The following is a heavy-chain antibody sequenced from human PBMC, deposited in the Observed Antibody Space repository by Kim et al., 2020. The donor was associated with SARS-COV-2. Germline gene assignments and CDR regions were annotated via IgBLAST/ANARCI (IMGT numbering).Heavy chain of an antibody. D-gene: IGHD3-10*01. CDR2: IWYDGSNK. V-gene: IGHV3-33*06. Sequence: GGSLRLSCAASGFTFSSYGMHWVRQAPGKGLEWVAVIWYDGSNKYYADSVKGRFTISRDNSKNTLYLQMNSLRAEDTAVYYCAKAPPGPYYYGSGSYLFSAFDIWGQGTMVTVSS. CDR3: AKAPPGPYYYGSGSYLFSAFDI. CDR1: GFTFSSYG. J-gene: IGHJ3*02.